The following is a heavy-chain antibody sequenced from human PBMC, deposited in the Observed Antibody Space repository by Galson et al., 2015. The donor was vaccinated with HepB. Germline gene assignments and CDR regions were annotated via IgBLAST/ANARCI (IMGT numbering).Heavy chain of an antibody. J-gene: IGHJ4*02. V-gene: IGHV3-30-3*01. CDR3: ARGSRGIVVVSAGDY. CDR1: GFTFSSYA. Sequence: SLRLSCAASGFTFSSYAMHWVRQAPGKGLEWVAVISYDGSNKYYADSVKGRFTISRDNSKNTLYLQMNSLRAEDTAVYYCARGSRGIVVVSAGDYWGQGTLVTASS. CDR2: ISYDGSNK. D-gene: IGHD3-22*01.